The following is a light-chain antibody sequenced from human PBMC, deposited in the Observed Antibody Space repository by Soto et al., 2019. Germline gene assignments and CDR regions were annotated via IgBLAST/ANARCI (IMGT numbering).Light chain of an antibody. CDR2: EVN. CDR1: SSDVGAYIY. J-gene: IGLJ1*01. V-gene: IGLV2-14*03. Sequence: QSALTQPASVSGSPGQSITISCGGTSSDVGAYIYVSWYQQFPGKAPKLILYEVNNRPSGVSNRFSGSKSDTTASLTISGLQPEDEADYYCSAYSDIDTKVFGNRAKVTVL. CDR3: SAYSDIDTKV.